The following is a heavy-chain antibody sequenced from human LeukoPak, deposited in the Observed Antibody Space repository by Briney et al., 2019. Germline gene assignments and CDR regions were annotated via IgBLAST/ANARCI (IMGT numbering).Heavy chain of an antibody. Sequence: GGSLRLSCAASGFTFISYWMSWVRQAPGKGLEWVANIKQDGSEKYYVDSVKGRFTISRDNGKNSLDLQMNSLRAEDTAVFYCARVVGTAIAYWGQGTLVTVSS. CDR2: IKQDGSEK. D-gene: IGHD1-1*01. J-gene: IGHJ4*02. CDR1: GFTFISYW. CDR3: ARVVGTAIAY. V-gene: IGHV3-7*01.